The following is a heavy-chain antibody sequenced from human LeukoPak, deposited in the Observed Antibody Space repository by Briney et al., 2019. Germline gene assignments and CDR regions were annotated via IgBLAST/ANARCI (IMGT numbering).Heavy chain of an antibody. D-gene: IGHD5-18*01. J-gene: IGHJ4*02. Sequence: SETLSLTCAVSGYSISSGYYWGWIRQPPGKGLEWIGSIYHSGSTYYNTSLKSRLTISVDTSKNQFSLKLRSVTAADTAVYYCAREIIGMSGYNYGFDYWGQGTLVTVSS. CDR3: AREIIGMSGYNYGFDY. V-gene: IGHV4-38-2*02. CDR2: IYHSGST. CDR1: GYSISSGYY.